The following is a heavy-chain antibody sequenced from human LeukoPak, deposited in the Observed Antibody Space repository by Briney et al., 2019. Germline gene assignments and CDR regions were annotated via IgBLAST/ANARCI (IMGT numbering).Heavy chain of an antibody. V-gene: IGHV4-34*01. CDR2: INHSGST. J-gene: IGHJ6*03. CDR1: GGSFSGYY. CDR3: ARQYCGGDCYSHYYYYMDV. Sequence: SETLSLTCAVYGGSFSGYYWSWIRQPPGKGLEWIGEINHSGSTNYNPSLKSRVTISVDTSKNQFSLKLSSVTAADTAVYYCARQYCGGDCYSHYYYYMDVWGKGTTVTVSS. D-gene: IGHD2-21*01.